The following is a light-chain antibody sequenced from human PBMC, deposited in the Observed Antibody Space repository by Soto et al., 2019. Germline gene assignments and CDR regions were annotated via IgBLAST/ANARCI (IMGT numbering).Light chain of an antibody. CDR2: EAS. V-gene: IGLV2-23*01. J-gene: IGLJ1*01. CDR3: FSYAGSSTYV. Sequence: QSVLTQPASVSGSPGQSITISCTGTSSDIGSYFLVSWYQHYPGKAPQLLIYEASKRPSGVSNRFSASKSDNTASLTISGLQAEDEADYYCFSYAGSSTYVFGSGTKLPS. CDR1: SSDIGSYFL.